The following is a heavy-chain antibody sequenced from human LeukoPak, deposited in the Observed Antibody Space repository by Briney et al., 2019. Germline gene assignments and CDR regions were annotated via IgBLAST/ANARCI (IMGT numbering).Heavy chain of an antibody. CDR2: IILIFGTT. CDR1: GGTYSRYA. J-gene: IGHJ6*03. D-gene: IGHD5-24*01. V-gene: IGHV1-69*01. CDR3: ARSEMGTVKHYLDV. Sequence: SVKDSCKASGGTYSRYAISWVRQALGQGLEWMGGIILIFGTTNDGQKFQGRVTITADESTSTAYVELSSLRSEDTAVYYCARSEMGTVKHYLDVWGKGPTVIVSS.